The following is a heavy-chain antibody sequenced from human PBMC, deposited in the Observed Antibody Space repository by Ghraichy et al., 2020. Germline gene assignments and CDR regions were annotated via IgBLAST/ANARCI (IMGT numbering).Heavy chain of an antibody. V-gene: IGHV3-30*18. CDR2: ISHDGNYQ. Sequence: LNISCAASGFTFNAFGMHWVRQAPGKGLEWVAVISHDGNYQYYTDSVKGRFTISRDNSKKTLYLQMSSLRSEDTAVYYCAKFTRIIVVVPAAPGYFDSWGQGTLVTVSP. J-gene: IGHJ4*02. D-gene: IGHD2-2*01. CDR1: GFTFNAFG. CDR3: AKFTRIIVVVPAAPGYFDS.